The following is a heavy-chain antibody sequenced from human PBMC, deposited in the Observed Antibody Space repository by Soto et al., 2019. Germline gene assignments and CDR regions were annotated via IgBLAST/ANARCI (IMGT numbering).Heavy chain of an antibody. CDR3: AGSTIIWFGETYYYYMDV. CDR1: GGSISSYY. Sequence: QVQLQESGPGLVKPSETLSLTCTVSGGSISSYYWSWIRQPPGKGLEWIGYIYYSGSTNYNPSLKSRVSISVEASNNQCSLKLSSVTAADTAVYYCAGSTIIWFGETYYYYMDVWGKGTTVTVSS. J-gene: IGHJ6*03. D-gene: IGHD3-10*01. V-gene: IGHV4-59*08. CDR2: IYYSGST.